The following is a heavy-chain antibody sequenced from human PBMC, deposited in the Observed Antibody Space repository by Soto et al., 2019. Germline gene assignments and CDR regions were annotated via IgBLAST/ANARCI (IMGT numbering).Heavy chain of an antibody. Sequence: GEPLKISCTASGYSFTSNWINWVRQTPGKGLEWIGRINPSDSQTNYGPSFEGHVTLSVDKSITTAYLHWSSLQSSDTAIYYCARQMGDVPFSWFAPWGQGTQVTVSS. CDR1: GYSFTSNW. D-gene: IGHD3-16*01. V-gene: IGHV5-10-1*01. CDR3: ARQMGDVPFSWFAP. CDR2: INPSDSQT. J-gene: IGHJ5*02.